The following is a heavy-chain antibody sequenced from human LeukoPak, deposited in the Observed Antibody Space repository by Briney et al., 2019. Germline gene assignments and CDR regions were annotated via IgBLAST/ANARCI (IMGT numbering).Heavy chain of an antibody. CDR1: GYTFTDYY. CDR2: INLYSGGA. V-gene: IGHV1-2*04. D-gene: IGHD2-15*01. Sequence: ASVKVSCKASGYTFTDYYMHWVRQAPGQGLEWMGCINLYSGGAHYAQKFQDWLSMTRDTSINTAYMELSSLRSDDTAVYYCARDILGRSHGGSNYFGMEVWGQGTTVTVSS. CDR3: ARDILGRSHGGSNYFGMEV. J-gene: IGHJ6*02.